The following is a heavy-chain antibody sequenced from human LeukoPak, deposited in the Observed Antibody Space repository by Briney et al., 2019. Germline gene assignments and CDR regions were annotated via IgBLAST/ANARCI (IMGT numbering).Heavy chain of an antibody. J-gene: IGHJ5*02. CDR2: INHSGST. V-gene: IGHV4-34*01. D-gene: IGHD3-16*02. CDR3: AREGSSEVWFDP. CDR1: GGSFSGYY. Sequence: PSETLSLTCAVYGGSFSGYYWSWIRQPPGKGLEWIGEINHSGSTNYNPSLKGRVTISVDTSKNQFSLKLSSVTAADTAVYYCAREGSSEVWFDPWGQGTLVTVSS.